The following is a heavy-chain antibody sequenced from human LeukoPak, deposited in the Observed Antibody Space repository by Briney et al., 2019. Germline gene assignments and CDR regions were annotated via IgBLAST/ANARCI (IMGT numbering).Heavy chain of an antibody. D-gene: IGHD5-12*01. CDR1: GFTFSSYS. Sequence: GGSLRLSCAASGFTFSSYSMNWVRQTPGRGLEWVSYISSSSSTIYYADSVKGRFTISRDNAKNSLYLQMNSLRAEDTAVYYCARVKWPYGFDPWGQGTLVTVSS. CDR3: ARVKWPYGFDP. J-gene: IGHJ5*02. CDR2: ISSSSSTI. V-gene: IGHV3-48*01.